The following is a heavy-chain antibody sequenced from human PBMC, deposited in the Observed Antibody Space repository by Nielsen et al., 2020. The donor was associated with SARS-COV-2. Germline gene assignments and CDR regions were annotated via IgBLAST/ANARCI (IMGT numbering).Heavy chain of an antibody. Sequence: VRQAPGKGLEWVANIKQDGSEKYYVDSVKGRFTISRDNAKNSLYLQMNSLRAEDTAVYYCARDLTEVLRFLEWSTYYYYYYMDVWDKGTTVTVSS. D-gene: IGHD3-3*01. CDR3: ARDLTEVLRFLEWSTYYYYYYMDV. CDR2: IKQDGSEK. V-gene: IGHV3-7*03. J-gene: IGHJ6*03.